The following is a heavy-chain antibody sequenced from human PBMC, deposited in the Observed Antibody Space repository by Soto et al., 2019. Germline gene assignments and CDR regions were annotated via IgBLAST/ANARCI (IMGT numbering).Heavy chain of an antibody. V-gene: IGHV1-3*01. CDR1: GYTFTSYA. J-gene: IGHJ1*01. Sequence: ASVKVSCKASGYTFTSYAMHWVRQAPGQRLEWMGWINAGNGNTKYSQKFQGRVTITRDTSASTAYMELSSLRSEDTAVYYCARDSFLLLWFGARGSSVLWGQGPLVT. CDR3: ARDSFLLLWFGARGSSVL. D-gene: IGHD3-10*01. CDR2: INAGNGNT.